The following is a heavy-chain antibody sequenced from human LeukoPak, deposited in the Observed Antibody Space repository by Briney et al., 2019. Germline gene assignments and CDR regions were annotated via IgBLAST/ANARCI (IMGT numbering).Heavy chain of an antibody. CDR3: AKDLRYYDSSGYYY. D-gene: IGHD3-22*01. J-gene: IGHJ4*02. CDR1: GFTFSSYG. CDR2: ISYDGSNK. Sequence: GGSLRLSCAASGFTFSSYGMHWVRQAPGKGLEWVAVISYDGSNKYYAGSVKGRFTISRDNSKNTLYLQMNSLRAEDTAVYYCAKDLRYYDSSGYYYWGQGTLVTVSS. V-gene: IGHV3-30*18.